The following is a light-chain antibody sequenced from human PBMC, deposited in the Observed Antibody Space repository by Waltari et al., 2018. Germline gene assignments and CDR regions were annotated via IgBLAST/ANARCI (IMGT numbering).Light chain of an antibody. CDR2: KSS. Sequence: DIQMTQSPSTLSASVGDRVTITCRASQSVSIWLAWYQQKPGKAPKLLIYKSSSLESGVPLRFSVSGSGTEFTLTISGLQPDDFGTYYCQQYQSYSPLTFGQGTKVE. CDR3: QQYQSYSPLT. V-gene: IGKV1-5*03. J-gene: IGKJ1*01. CDR1: QSVSIW.